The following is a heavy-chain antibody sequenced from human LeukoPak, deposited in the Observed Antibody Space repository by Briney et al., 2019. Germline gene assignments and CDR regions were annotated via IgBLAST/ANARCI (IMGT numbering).Heavy chain of an antibody. J-gene: IGHJ4*02. Sequence: PGGSLRLSCAASGFTFDDYAMHWVRQAPGKGLEWVSGISWNSGSIGYADFVKGRFTISRDNAKNSLYLQMNSLRAEDMALYYCAKSRFYYDSSGPFDYWGQGTLVTVSS. CDR1: GFTFDDYA. CDR2: ISWNSGSI. V-gene: IGHV3-9*03. CDR3: AKSRFYYDSSGPFDY. D-gene: IGHD3-22*01.